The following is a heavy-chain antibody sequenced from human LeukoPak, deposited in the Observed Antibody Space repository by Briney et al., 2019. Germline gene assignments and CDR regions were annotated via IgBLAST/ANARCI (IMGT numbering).Heavy chain of an antibody. V-gene: IGHV3-33*01. J-gene: IGHJ4*02. D-gene: IGHD6-13*01. CDR3: ARGGWQQLVRSLPFDY. Sequence: GGSLRLSCAASGLTFSSYGMHWVRQAPGKGLDWVAVIWYDGSNKYYADSVKGRFTISRDNSKNTLYLQMNSLRAEDTAVYYCARGGWQQLVRSLPFDYWGQGTLVTVSS. CDR1: GLTFSSYG. CDR2: IWYDGSNK.